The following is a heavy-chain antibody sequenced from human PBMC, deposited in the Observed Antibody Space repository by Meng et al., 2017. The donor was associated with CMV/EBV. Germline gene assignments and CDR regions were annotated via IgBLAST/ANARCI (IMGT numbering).Heavy chain of an antibody. Sequence: GGSLRLSCAASGFTFSDYYMSWIRQAPGKGLEWVSYISSSGSTIYYADSVKGRFTISRDNSKNTLYLQMNSLRAEDTAVYYCARDLFGVVSTHTYYYYGMDVWGQGTTVTVSS. J-gene: IGHJ6*02. D-gene: IGHD3-3*01. CDR1: GFTFSDYY. V-gene: IGHV3-11*04. CDR3: ARDLFGVVSTHTYYYYGMDV. CDR2: ISSSGSTI.